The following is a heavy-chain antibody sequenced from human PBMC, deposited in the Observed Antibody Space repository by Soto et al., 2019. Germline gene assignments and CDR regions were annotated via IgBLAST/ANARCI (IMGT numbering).Heavy chain of an antibody. V-gene: IGHV1-8*01. Sequence: SVKVSCKASGYTFTSYDINWVRQATGQGLEWMGWMNPNSGNTGYAQKFQGRVTMTRNTSISTAYMELSSLRSEDTAVYYCARSLKGEYDYGWGSYRPDAFDIWGQGTMVTVSS. D-gene: IGHD3-16*02. CDR3: ARSLKGEYDYGWGSYRPDAFDI. CDR2: MNPNSGNT. J-gene: IGHJ3*02. CDR1: GYTFTSYD.